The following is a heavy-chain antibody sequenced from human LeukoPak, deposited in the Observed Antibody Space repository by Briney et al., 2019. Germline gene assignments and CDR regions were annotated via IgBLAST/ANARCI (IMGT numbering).Heavy chain of an antibody. V-gene: IGHV3-23*01. CDR1: GFTFSSYA. CDR2: ISGSGGST. J-gene: IGHJ1*01. Sequence: GGSLRLSCAASGFTFSSYAMSWVRQAPGKGLEWVSAISGSGGSTYYADSVKGRSTISRDNSKNTLYLQMNSLRAEDTAVYYCAKDVYYDSSEYGYFQHWGQGTLVTVSS. D-gene: IGHD3-22*01. CDR3: AKDVYYDSSEYGYFQH.